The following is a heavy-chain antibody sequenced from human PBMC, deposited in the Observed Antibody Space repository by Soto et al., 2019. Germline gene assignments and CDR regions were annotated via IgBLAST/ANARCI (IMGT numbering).Heavy chain of an antibody. V-gene: IGHV3-30-3*01. D-gene: IGHD5-12*01. CDR1: GFTFSSYA. CDR3: ARVGGREMATMPGY. Sequence: PGGSLRLSCAASGFTFSSYAMHWVRQAPGKGLEWVAVISYDGSNKYYADSVKGRFTISRDNSKNTLYLQMNSLRAEDTAVYYCARVGGREMATMPGYWGQGTLVTVSS. J-gene: IGHJ4*02. CDR2: ISYDGSNK.